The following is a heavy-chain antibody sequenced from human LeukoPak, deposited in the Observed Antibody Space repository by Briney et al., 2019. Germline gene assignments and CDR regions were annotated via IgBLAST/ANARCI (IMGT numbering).Heavy chain of an antibody. D-gene: IGHD6-13*01. Sequence: ASVKVSCKASGYTFTGYYMHWVRQAPGQGLEWMGWINPNSGGTNYAQKFQGRVTMTRDTSISTAYMELSSLRSGDTAVYYCARGISKDSSSRYPSDFDYWGQGTLVTVSS. CDR2: INPNSGGT. V-gene: IGHV1-2*02. CDR3: ARGISKDSSSRYPSDFDY. J-gene: IGHJ4*02. CDR1: GYTFTGYY.